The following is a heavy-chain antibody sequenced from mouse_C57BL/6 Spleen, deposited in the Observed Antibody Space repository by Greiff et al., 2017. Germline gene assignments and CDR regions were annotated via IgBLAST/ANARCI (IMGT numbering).Heavy chain of an antibody. V-gene: IGHV1-50*01. CDR2: IDPSDSYT. CDR1: GYTFTSYW. Sequence: QVQLQQPGAELVKPGASVKLSCKASGYTFTSYWMQWVKQRPGQGLEWIGEIDPSDSYTNYNQKFKGKATLTVDTSSSTAYMQLSSLTSEDSAVYYCARDGGNYAPYWYFDVWGTGTTVTVSS. D-gene: IGHD2-1*01. J-gene: IGHJ1*03. CDR3: ARDGGNYAPYWYFDV.